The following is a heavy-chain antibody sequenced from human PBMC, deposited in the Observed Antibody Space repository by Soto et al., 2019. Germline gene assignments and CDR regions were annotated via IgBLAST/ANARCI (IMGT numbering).Heavy chain of an antibody. V-gene: IGHV4-31*03. CDR1: GGSISSGDYY. D-gene: IGHD6-13*01. CDR2: IYHSGTT. J-gene: IGHJ5*02. Sequence: SETLSLTCTVSGGSISSGDYYWSWIRQHPGKGLEWIGYIYHSGTTYYNQSLKSRVTISVDTSKNQFSLKLTSVTAADTAVYYCAREAVSSSWYNWFDPWGQGTLVTVSS. CDR3: AREAVSSSWYNWFDP.